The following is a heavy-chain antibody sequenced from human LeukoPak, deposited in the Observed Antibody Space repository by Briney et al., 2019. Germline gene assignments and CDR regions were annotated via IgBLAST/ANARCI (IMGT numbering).Heavy chain of an antibody. CDR3: ARGGRYCSGGSCSPMGAFDI. CDR2: IYYSGST. J-gene: IGHJ3*02. Sequence: SETLSLTCTVSGGSVSSGSYYWSWIRQPPGKGLEWIGYIYYSGSTNFNPSPKSRVTISVDTSKNQFSLKLSSVTAADTAVYYRARGGRYCSGGSCSPMGAFDIWGQGTMVTVSS. V-gene: IGHV4-61*01. CDR1: GGSVSSGSYY. D-gene: IGHD2-15*01.